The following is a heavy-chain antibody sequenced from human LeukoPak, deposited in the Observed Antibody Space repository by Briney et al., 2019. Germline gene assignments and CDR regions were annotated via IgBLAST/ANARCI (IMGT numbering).Heavy chain of an antibody. CDR2: ISNSGDYI. D-gene: IGHD6-19*01. J-gene: IGHJ3*02. V-gene: IGHV3-21*01. CDR3: AREMYAGWYFAFDI. CDR1: GFTFSSFT. Sequence: GGSLRLSCTVSGFTFSSFTMNWVRQGPGKGLEWVASISNSGDYISYADSLKGRFTISRDNAKNSLFLQMSSLRAEDTAVYYCAREMYAGWYFAFDIWGQGTMVTVSS.